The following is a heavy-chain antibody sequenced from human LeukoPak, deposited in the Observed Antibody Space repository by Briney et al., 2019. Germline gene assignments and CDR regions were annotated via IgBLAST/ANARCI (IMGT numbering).Heavy chain of an antibody. D-gene: IGHD6-19*01. CDR1: GGSISSNYY. J-gene: IGHJ4*02. CDR2: IYTSGST. CDR3: ARDSDSSGDY. V-gene: IGHV4-4*07. Sequence: SETLSLTCTVSGGSISSNYYWVWIRQPAGKGLEWIGRIYTSGSTNYNPSLKSRVTMSVDTSKNQFSLKLSSVTAADTAVYYCARDSDSSGDYWGQGTLVTVSS.